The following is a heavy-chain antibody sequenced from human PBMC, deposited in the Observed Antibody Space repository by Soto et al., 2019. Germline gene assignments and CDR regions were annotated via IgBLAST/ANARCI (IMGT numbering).Heavy chain of an antibody. CDR1: GYTFTDFY. V-gene: IGHV1-2*02. CDR3: ARSPTTMFQPLDY. CDR2: ISPYSGGS. J-gene: IGHJ4*02. D-gene: IGHD3-10*02. Sequence: GSVKVSCKASGYTFTDFYIHWVRQTPGQGLEWMAWISPYSGGSNYAQRFQGSVTVTRDMSISTDYMELSRLTSDDTAVYFCARSPTTMFQPLDYWGPGTLVTVSS.